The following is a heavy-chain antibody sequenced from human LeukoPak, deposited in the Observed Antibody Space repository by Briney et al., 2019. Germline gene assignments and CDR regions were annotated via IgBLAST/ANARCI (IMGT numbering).Heavy chain of an antibody. CDR2: IDYDGSST. D-gene: IGHD3-10*01. CDR3: ARGGIYGSADY. Sequence: GRSLRLSCAASGFTFSTYWMHWVRQVAGKGLVWVSRIDYDGSSTNYADSVKGRFTISRDNANNTLYLQMNSLRAEDTAVYYCARGGIYGSADYWGQGTLVTVSS. V-gene: IGHV3-74*01. J-gene: IGHJ4*02. CDR1: GFTFSTYW.